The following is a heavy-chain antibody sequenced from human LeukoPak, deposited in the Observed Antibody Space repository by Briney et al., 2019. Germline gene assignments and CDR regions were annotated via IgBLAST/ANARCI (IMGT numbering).Heavy chain of an antibody. D-gene: IGHD2-2*02. CDR2: IRFDGSNVGSNV. CDR1: GFTFSTYG. CDR3: AKVVPAAILPGLDAFDI. Sequence: PGTSLRLSCATSGFTFSTYGMHWVRQAPGKGLEWVAFIRFDGSNVGSNVYYADSVKGRFTISRDNSKNTLYLQMNSLRAEDTAVYYCAKVVPAAILPGLDAFDIWGQGTMVTVSS. J-gene: IGHJ3*02. V-gene: IGHV3-30*02.